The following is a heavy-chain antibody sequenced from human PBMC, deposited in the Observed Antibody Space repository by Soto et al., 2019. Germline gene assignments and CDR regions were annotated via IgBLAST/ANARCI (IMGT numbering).Heavy chain of an antibody. CDR3: ARASHYYDSSGYYPPPYYYGMDV. CDR2: IYTSGST. V-gene: IGHV4-4*07. CDR1: GGSTSSYY. Sequence: LSLTCTVSGGSTSSYYWSWIRQPAGKGLEWIGRIYTSGSTNYNPSLKSRVTMSVDTSKNQFSLKLSSVTAADTAVYYCARASHYYDSSGYYPPPYYYGMDVWGQGTTVTVSS. D-gene: IGHD3-22*01. J-gene: IGHJ6*02.